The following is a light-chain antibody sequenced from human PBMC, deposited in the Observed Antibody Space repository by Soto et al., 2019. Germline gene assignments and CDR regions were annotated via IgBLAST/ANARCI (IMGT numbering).Light chain of an antibody. CDR3: QQFNSYDFT. V-gene: IGKV1-13*02. Sequence: AIQLTQSPSSLSASVGDRVTITCRASQGISSALAWYQQKPGKAPKLLIYDASSLESVVPSRFSGSGSGTDFTLTISSLQPEDFATYYCQQFNSYDFTFGPGTKVDIK. J-gene: IGKJ3*01. CDR2: DAS. CDR1: QGISSA.